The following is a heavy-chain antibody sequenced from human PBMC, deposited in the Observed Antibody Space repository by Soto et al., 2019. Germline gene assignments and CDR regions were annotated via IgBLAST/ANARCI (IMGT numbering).Heavy chain of an antibody. D-gene: IGHD1-26*01. CDR1: GFTFSYYA. CDR2: IRGSGGST. Sequence: EVQLLESGGGLVQPGGSLRLSCAASGFTFSYYAMSWVRQAPGKGLEWVSGIRGSGGSTHYADSVNGRVTISRDNSKNMFYLQMNSLTVEDTAVYFCAKGGGLGAIPDGANYWGQGTLVTVSS. CDR3: AKGGGLGAIPDGANY. V-gene: IGHV3-23*01. J-gene: IGHJ4*02.